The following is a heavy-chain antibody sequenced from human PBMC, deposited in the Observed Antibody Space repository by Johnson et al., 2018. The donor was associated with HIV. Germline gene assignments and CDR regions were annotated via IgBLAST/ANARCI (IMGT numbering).Heavy chain of an antibody. CDR2: ISGSVGST. Sequence: VQLVESGGGLVQPGGSLILSCAASGFTFSSYAMTWVRQAPGKGLEWVSTISGSVGSTYYADSLKARFTISRDNSKNTLYLQMNSLRAEDTADYYCAKLYAPQFPDAFDIWGQGTMVTVSS. J-gene: IGHJ3*02. D-gene: IGHD3-16*01. CDR3: AKLYAPQFPDAFDI. CDR1: GFTFSSYA. V-gene: IGHV3-23*04.